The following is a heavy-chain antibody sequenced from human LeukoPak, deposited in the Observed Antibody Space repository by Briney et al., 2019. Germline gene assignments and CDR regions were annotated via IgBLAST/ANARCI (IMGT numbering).Heavy chain of an antibody. CDR2: IYYSGST. J-gene: IGHJ6*03. V-gene: IGHV4-30-4*08. Sequence: SETLSLTXTVSGGSIRSGDYYWSWIRQPPGKGLDWIGYIYYSGSTYYNPSLKSRVTISVDTSKNQFSLKLSSVTAADTAVYYCVCFSFDYYYYYYMDVWGKGTTVTVSS. CDR3: VCFSFDYYYYYYMDV. CDR1: GGSIRSGDYY. D-gene: IGHD2-2*01.